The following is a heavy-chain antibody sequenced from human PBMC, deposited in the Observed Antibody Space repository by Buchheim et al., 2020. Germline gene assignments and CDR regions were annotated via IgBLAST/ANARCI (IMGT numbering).Heavy chain of an antibody. D-gene: IGHD6-19*01. J-gene: IGHJ4*02. CDR2: IWYDGSNK. Sequence: QVQLVESGGGVVQPGRSLRLSCAASGFTFSSYGMHWVRQAPGKGLEWLAGIWYDGSNKYYADWVKGRFTISRDNSKNTLYLQMISLRAEGTAVYYCARGRVAGTPPWDYWGQGTL. CDR3: ARGRVAGTPPWDY. V-gene: IGHV3-33*01. CDR1: GFTFSSYG.